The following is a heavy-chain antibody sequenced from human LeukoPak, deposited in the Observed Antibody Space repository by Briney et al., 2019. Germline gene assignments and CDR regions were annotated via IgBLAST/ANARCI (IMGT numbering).Heavy chain of an antibody. CDR3: AREDGSFDY. Sequence: ASVRVSCKASGYTFTGYYIHWVRQAPGQGLEWIGWINPISGGTNYAEKFQGRVTTTRDTSINTAYMEVTRLTSDDTAVYYCAREDGSFDYWGQGTLVIVCS. D-gene: IGHD5-24*01. CDR1: GYTFTGYY. V-gene: IGHV1-2*02. J-gene: IGHJ4*02. CDR2: INPISGGT.